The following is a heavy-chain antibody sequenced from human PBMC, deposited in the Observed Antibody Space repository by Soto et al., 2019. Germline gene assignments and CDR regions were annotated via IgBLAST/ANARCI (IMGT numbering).Heavy chain of an antibody. D-gene: IGHD6-13*01. CDR1: GFTFSSYS. Sequence: EVQLVESGGGLVQPGGSLRLSCAASGFTFSSYSMNWVRQAPGKGLEWVSYISSSSSTIYYADSVKGRFTISRDNAKNPLYLQMNSLRDEDTAVYYCARAKPYSRGYYGMDVWGQGTTVTVSS. CDR2: ISSSSSTI. J-gene: IGHJ6*02. CDR3: ARAKPYSRGYYGMDV. V-gene: IGHV3-48*02.